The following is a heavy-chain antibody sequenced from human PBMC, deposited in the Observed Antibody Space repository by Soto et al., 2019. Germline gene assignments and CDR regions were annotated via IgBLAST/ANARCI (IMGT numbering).Heavy chain of an antibody. Sequence: GGCLRLSCAASGFTFSSYAMKWVRQAPGKGLEWVSLIGESGTPTYYADSAKGRFTISRDNSGNTLFLEMYSLRAEDTAVYYCARYIPGVRYYGMDVWGQGTTVTVSS. J-gene: IGHJ6*02. CDR1: GFTFSSYA. CDR2: IGESGTPT. CDR3: ARYIPGVRYYGMDV. V-gene: IGHV3-23*01. D-gene: IGHD2-2*01.